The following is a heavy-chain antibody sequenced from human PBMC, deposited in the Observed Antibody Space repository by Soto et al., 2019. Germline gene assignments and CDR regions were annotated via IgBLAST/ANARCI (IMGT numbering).Heavy chain of an antibody. CDR3: AGHVDTAMVYFAY. Sequence: SETLSLTCAVSGGSISSGGYSWSWIRQPPGKGLEWIGYIYHSGSTYYNPSLKSRVTISVDRSKNQFSLKLSSVTAADTAVYYCAGHVDTAMVYFAYWGQGPLVTVSS. CDR1: GGSISSGGYS. CDR2: IYHSGST. J-gene: IGHJ4*02. D-gene: IGHD5-18*01. V-gene: IGHV4-30-2*01.